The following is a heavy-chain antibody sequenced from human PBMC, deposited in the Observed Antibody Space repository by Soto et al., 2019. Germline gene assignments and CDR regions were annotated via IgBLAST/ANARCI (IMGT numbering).Heavy chain of an antibody. V-gene: IGHV1-69*12. Sequence: QVQLVQSGAEVKKPGSSVKVSCKASGGTFSSYAISWVREAPGQGLEWMGGIIPIFGTANYAQKFQGRVTITADESTSTAYMELSSLRSEDTAVYYCAISSHTSTGFYYYGMDVWGQGTTVTVSS. CDR2: IIPIFGTA. CDR1: GGTFSSYA. D-gene: IGHD3-9*01. J-gene: IGHJ6*02. CDR3: AISSHTSTGFYYYGMDV.